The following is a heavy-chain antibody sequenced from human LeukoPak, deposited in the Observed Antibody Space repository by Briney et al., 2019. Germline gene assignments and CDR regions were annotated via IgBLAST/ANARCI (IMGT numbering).Heavy chain of an antibody. CDR3: ARKANCVSGSCRYFDY. Sequence: SETLSLTCTVSGDSISSNSYYWGWIRQPPAKGLEWIGSIYYSGSTNYNPSLKSRVTISVDTSENHFSLKLSFVTAADTAVYFCARKANCVSGSCRYFDYWGQGTPVTVSS. CDR2: IYYSGST. V-gene: IGHV4-39*02. CDR1: GDSISSNSYY. J-gene: IGHJ4*02. D-gene: IGHD2-21*01.